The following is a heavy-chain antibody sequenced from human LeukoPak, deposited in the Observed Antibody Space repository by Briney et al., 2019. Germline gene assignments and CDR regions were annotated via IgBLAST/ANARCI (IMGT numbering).Heavy chain of an antibody. D-gene: IGHD6-19*01. CDR2: ISGSGGST. CDR3: AKDQDSSGYPTKFDY. CDR1: GLTFSSYA. Sequence: PGGSLRLSCAASGLTFSSYAMSWVRQAPGKGLEWVSTISGSGGSTYYADSVKGRFTISRDNSKNTLYLQMNSLGAEDTAVYYCAKDQDSSGYPTKFDYWGQGTLVTVSS. V-gene: IGHV3-23*01. J-gene: IGHJ4*02.